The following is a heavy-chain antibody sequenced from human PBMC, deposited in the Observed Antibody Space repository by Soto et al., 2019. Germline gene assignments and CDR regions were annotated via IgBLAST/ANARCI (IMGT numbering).Heavy chain of an antibody. V-gene: IGHV4-59*01. CDR2: IYYSGST. Sequence: QVQLQESGPGLVKPSETLSLTCTVSGGSISSYFWSWIRQPPGKGLEWIRYIYYSGSTSYNPSLKNRITISVDMSKNQFYLRMSSVTAADTAVYYCARDRAAAAPDYWGQGTLVTVSS. D-gene: IGHD6-13*01. J-gene: IGHJ4*02. CDR3: ARDRAAAAPDY. CDR1: GGSISSYF.